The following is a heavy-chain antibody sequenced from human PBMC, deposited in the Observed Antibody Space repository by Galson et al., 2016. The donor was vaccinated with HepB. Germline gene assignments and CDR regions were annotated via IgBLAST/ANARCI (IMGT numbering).Heavy chain of an antibody. CDR2: INQDGSEK. CDR3: ARDQENPTFGVLTSF. CDR1: GFTFSRYW. J-gene: IGHJ4*02. Sequence: LRLSCAASGFTFSRYWMTWVRQAPGKGLEWVANINQDGSEKYYVDSVKGRCTISRDNAKNTLYLQMNSLRAEDTAVYYCARDQENPTFGVLTSFWGRGTLVTLSS. V-gene: IGHV3-7*03. D-gene: IGHD3-3*01.